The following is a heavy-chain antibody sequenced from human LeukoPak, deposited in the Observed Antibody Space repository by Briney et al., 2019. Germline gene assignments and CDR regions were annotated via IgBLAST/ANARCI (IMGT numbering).Heavy chain of an antibody. CDR2: IYSGGST. CDR3: ALYYYGSGNHDY. D-gene: IGHD3-10*01. J-gene: IGHJ4*02. Sequence: GGSLRLSCAASGFTVSSNYMSWVRQAPGKGLEWVSVIYSGGSTYYADSVKGRFTISRDNSKNTLYLQMNSLRAEDTAVYYCALYYYGSGNHDYWGQGTLVTVSS. CDR1: GFTVSSNY. V-gene: IGHV3-66*01.